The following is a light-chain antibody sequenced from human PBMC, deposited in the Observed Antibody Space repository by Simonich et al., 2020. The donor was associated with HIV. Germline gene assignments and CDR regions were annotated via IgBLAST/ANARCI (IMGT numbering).Light chain of an antibody. Sequence: EIVMTQSPATLSVSPGERATLSCRASQIVSSNLAWYQQKPGQAPRLLIYGASTRATGIPARFGGSGSGTDFTLTISSLQPEDFATYYCQQANSFPRVFGPGTKVDIK. J-gene: IGKJ3*01. CDR2: GAS. CDR1: QIVSSN. V-gene: IGKV3-15*01. CDR3: QQANSFPRV.